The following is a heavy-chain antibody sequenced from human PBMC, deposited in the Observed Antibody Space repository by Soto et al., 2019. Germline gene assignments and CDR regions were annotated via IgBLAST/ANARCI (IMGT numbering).Heavy chain of an antibody. Sequence: PSETLSLTCTVSGGSISSSSYYWGWIRQPPGKGLEWIGSIYYSGSTYYNPSLKSRVTISVDTSKNQFSLKLSSVTAADTAVYYCARHRRSGVVVIPPYYFDYWGQGTLVTVSS. J-gene: IGHJ4*02. V-gene: IGHV4-39*01. CDR2: IYYSGST. CDR1: GGSISSSSYY. CDR3: ARHRRSGVVVIPPYYFDY. D-gene: IGHD3-22*01.